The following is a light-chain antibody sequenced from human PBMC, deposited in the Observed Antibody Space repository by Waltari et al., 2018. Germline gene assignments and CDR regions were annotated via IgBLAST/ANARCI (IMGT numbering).Light chain of an antibody. V-gene: IGKV1-5*03. J-gene: IGKJ1*01. CDR3: QQYNSYSII. Sequence: DIQMTQSPSTLSASVGDRVTIPCRASQSIGNWLAWFQQKPGKAPKLLIYKASILESGVPSRFSGRGSGTEFTLTISSLQPDDFATYYCQQYNSYSIIFGQGTKVEIK. CDR2: KAS. CDR1: QSIGNW.